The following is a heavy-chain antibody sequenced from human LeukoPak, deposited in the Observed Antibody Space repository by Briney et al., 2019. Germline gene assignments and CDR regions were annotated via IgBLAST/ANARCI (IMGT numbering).Heavy chain of an antibody. CDR1: AFSFSSYA. CDR2: ISGSGGST. D-gene: IGHD2-2*01. CDR3: AKVGQYQLLDFDY. V-gene: IGHV3-23*01. Sequence: GGSLRLSCAASAFSFSSYAMSWVRQAPGKGLEWVSAISGSGGSTYYADSVKGRFTISRDNSKNTLYLQMNSLRAEDTAVYYCAKVGQYQLLDFDYWGQGTLVTVSS. J-gene: IGHJ4*02.